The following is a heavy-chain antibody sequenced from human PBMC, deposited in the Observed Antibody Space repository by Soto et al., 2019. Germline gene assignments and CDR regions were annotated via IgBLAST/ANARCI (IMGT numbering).Heavy chain of an antibody. CDR1: GFTFSSYG. D-gene: IGHD2-21*02. V-gene: IGHV3-23*01. Sequence: EVQVLESGGGPARPGGSVTISCATSGFTFSSYGMTWVRQAPGKGLEWVSAISGSGDSTFYAESLGGRFTISRDNSKNTVYLQMKSLRAGDTATYYCAKTSSASGRDCPGHWGQGTQVTVSS. J-gene: IGHJ4*02. CDR3: AKTSSASGRDCPGH. CDR2: ISGSGDST.